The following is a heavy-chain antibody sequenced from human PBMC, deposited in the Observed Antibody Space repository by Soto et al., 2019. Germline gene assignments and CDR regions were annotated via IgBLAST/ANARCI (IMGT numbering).Heavy chain of an antibody. D-gene: IGHD3-3*01. V-gene: IGHV4-61*01. Sequence: SETLSLTCTVSGGSVSSGSYYWSWIRQPPGKGLEWIGYIYYSGSTNYNPSLKSRVTISVDTSKNQFSLKLSSVTAADTAVYYCVGEMEWQRHYGMDVPGQGTTVTVSS. CDR1: GGSVSSGSYY. CDR3: VGEMEWQRHYGMDV. CDR2: IYYSGST. J-gene: IGHJ6*02.